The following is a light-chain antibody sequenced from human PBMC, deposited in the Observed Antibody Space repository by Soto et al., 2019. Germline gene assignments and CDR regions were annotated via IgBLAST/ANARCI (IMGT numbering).Light chain of an antibody. CDR3: ISYTSISTYV. V-gene: IGLV2-14*01. CDR1: SSDVGGYNF. CDR2: DVT. Sequence: QSALTQPASVSGSPGQSITISCTGTSSDVGGYNFVSWCQQHPDKAPKLMIYDVTNRPSGVSNRFSGSKSGNTASLTISGLQAEDEADYYCISYTSISTYVFGTGTKVTV. J-gene: IGLJ1*01.